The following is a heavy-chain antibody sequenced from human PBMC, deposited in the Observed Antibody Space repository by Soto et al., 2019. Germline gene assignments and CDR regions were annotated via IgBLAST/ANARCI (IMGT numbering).Heavy chain of an antibody. CDR2: ISRGSDYI. CDR1: GINFNSHS. V-gene: IGHV3-21*01. J-gene: IGHJ4*02. Sequence: GGSLGLSCAASGINFNSHSINWVRQAPGKGLEWVSSISRGSDYIYYRDSVKGRFTISRDNAKNSLYLQMNSLRVEDTAVYYCARDMYAYGFFDFWGQGTLVTVSS. D-gene: IGHD3-10*01. CDR3: ARDMYAYGFFDF.